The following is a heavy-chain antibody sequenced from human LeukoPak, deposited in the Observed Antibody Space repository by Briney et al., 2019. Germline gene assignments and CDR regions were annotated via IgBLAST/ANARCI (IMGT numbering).Heavy chain of an antibody. J-gene: IGHJ4*02. CDR2: FTSGSRSI. Sequence: PGGSLRLSCAASGFTFSSYSMTWVRQAPGKGLEWVSSFTSGSRSIYYADSVKGRFTISRDNAQNSLYLQMNSLRAEDTAIYYCVRDRGTYRPIDYWGQGTLVTVSS. CDR3: VRDRGTYRPIDY. CDR1: GFTFSSYS. D-gene: IGHD1-26*01. V-gene: IGHV3-21*04.